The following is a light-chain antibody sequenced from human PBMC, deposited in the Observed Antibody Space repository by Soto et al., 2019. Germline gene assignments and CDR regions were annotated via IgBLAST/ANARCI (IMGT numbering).Light chain of an antibody. Sequence: DIQMTQSPSILSASVGDRVTITCRASQSISSWLAWYQQKPGKAPNLLIHKASHLESGVPSRFSGSGSGTEFTLTISSLQPGDFATYYCQQSYSTPPTFGGGTKVDI. J-gene: IGKJ4*01. CDR1: QSISSW. CDR2: KAS. CDR3: QQSYSTPPT. V-gene: IGKV1-5*03.